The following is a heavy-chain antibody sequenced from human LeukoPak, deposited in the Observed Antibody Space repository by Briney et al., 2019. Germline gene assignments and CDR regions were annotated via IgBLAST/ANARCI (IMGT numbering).Heavy chain of an antibody. J-gene: IGHJ4*02. CDR3: ARDSYGSGSYYFDY. CDR2: IYYSGST. Sequence: SETLSLTCTVSGGSISSYYWSWIRQPPGKGLEWIGYIYYSGSTNYNPSLKSRVTISVDTSKNQFSLKLSSVTAADTAVYYCARDSYGSGSYYFDYWGQGTLVTVSS. CDR1: GGSISSYY. V-gene: IGHV4-59*01. D-gene: IGHD5-18*01.